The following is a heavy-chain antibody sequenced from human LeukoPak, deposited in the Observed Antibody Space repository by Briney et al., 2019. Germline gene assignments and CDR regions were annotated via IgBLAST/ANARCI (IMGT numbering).Heavy chain of an antibody. CDR3: ARGLYYDFWSGYREVYYFDY. CDR1: GGSISSYY. V-gene: IGHV4-4*07. Sequence: SETLSLTCTVSGGSISSYYWSWIRQPAGKGLEWIGRIYTSGSTNYNPSLKSRVTMSVDTSKNQFSLKLSSVTAADTAVYYCARGLYYDFWSGYREVYYFDYWGQGTLVTVSS. CDR2: IYTSGST. D-gene: IGHD3-3*01. J-gene: IGHJ4*02.